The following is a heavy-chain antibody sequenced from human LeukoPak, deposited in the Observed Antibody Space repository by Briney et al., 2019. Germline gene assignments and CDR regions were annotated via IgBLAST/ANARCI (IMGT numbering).Heavy chain of an antibody. J-gene: IGHJ4*02. CDR3: ARWTGVIDQ. V-gene: IGHV3-7*01. Sequence: GGSLRLSCAASGFTFENYWMHWLRLAPGKGPEWVANIKQDGSLAHYLDSVKGRFTISRDNTNNSLILQMNSLLAEDTAVYYCARWTGVIDQWGQGTLVTVSS. CDR2: IKQDGSLA. CDR1: GFTFENYW. D-gene: IGHD3-10*01.